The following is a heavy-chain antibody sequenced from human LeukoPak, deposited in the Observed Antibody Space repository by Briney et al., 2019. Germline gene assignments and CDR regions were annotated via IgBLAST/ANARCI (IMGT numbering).Heavy chain of an antibody. D-gene: IGHD1-26*01. V-gene: IGHV4-4*02. CDR3: ARGPGIVGATTPFDY. CDR1: GFTFSSYA. CDR2: IYHSGST. Sequence: WGSLRLSCAASGFTFSSYAMHWVRQAPGKGLEWIGEIYHSGSTNYNPSLKSRVTISVDKSKNQFSLKLSSVTAADTAVYYCARGPGIVGATTPFDYWGQGTLVTVSS. J-gene: IGHJ4*02.